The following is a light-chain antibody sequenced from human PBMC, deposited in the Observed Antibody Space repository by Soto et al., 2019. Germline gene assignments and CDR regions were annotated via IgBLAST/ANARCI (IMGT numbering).Light chain of an antibody. Sequence: DIQMTQSPSSLSASVGDRVTITCQASQDISNYLNWYQQKPGKAPKLLIYDASNLETGVPSRFSGSGSGTDFTFTISSLQPEDIATYYCQQYDNLPRWGFGPGTKVDIK. CDR1: QDISNY. V-gene: IGKV1-33*01. CDR2: DAS. CDR3: QQYDNLPRWG. J-gene: IGKJ3*01.